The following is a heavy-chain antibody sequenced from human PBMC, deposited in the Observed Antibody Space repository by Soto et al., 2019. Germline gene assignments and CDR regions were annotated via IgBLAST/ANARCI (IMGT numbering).Heavy chain of an antibody. V-gene: IGHV4-39*07. CDR1: GGSISSSSYY. J-gene: IGHJ4*02. CDR2: IYHSGST. CDR3: ARGSSGWYRYFDY. D-gene: IGHD6-19*01. Sequence: SETLSLTCTVSGGSISSSSYYWGWIRQPPGKGLEWIGSIYHSGSTNYNPSLKSRVTISVDTSKNQFSLKLSSVTAADTAVYYCARGSSGWYRYFDYWGQGTLVTVSS.